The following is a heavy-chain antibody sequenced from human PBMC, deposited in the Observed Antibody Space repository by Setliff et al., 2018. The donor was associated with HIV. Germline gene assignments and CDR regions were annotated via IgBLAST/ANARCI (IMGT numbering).Heavy chain of an antibody. V-gene: IGHV4-39*01. J-gene: IGHJ4*02. CDR1: GGFISSSSYY. CDR2: IFNDGRT. Sequence: SETLSLTCTVSGGFISSSSYYWGWIRQPPGKGLEWIGSIFNDGRTYYNPSLKSRITIPMDTSTNQFSLKLSSVTAADTAVYFCAGHFPSISLFFGDPGPFDRWGQGALVTGSS. D-gene: IGHD3-10*01. CDR3: AGHFPSISLFFGDPGPFDR.